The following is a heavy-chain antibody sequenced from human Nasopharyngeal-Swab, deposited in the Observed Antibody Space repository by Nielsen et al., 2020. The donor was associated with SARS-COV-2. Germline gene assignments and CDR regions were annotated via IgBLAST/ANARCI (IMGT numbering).Heavy chain of an antibody. V-gene: IGHV1-2*06. Sequence: ASVKVSCKPSGYTFTGHYMHWVRQAPGQGLEWMGRINPNSGGTNYAQKFQGRVTMTRDTSISTAYMELSRLRSDDTAVYYCARDLYSSSSTPDYWGQGTLVTVSS. CDR3: ARDLYSSSSTPDY. D-gene: IGHD6-6*01. CDR2: INPNSGGT. J-gene: IGHJ4*02. CDR1: GYTFTGHY.